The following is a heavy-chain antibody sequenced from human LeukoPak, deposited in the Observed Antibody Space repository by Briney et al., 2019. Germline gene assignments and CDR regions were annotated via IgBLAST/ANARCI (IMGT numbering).Heavy chain of an antibody. J-gene: IGHJ4*02. CDR1: GFTFSSYA. D-gene: IGHD3-10*01. V-gene: IGHV3-74*01. CDR2: INSDGSST. CDR3: ARDRGGVFDY. Sequence: PGGSLRLSCAASGFTFSSYAMNWVRQAPGKGLVWVSHINSDGSSTRHADSVKGRFTISRDNAKNTLYLQMNSLRAEDTAVYYCARDRGGVFDYWGQGTLVTVSS.